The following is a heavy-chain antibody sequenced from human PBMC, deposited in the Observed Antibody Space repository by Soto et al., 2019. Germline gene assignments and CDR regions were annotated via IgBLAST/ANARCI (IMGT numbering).Heavy chain of an antibody. Sequence: GASVKVSCKASGYTFTSYNINWVRLASGQGLEWMGWMNPNSGNTGYAQRFQGRVTMTRNTSISTAYMELNSLRSEDTAVYYCARNPPSSGFFAYWGQGTLVTVS. J-gene: IGHJ4*02. CDR1: GYTFTSYN. D-gene: IGHD3-3*01. V-gene: IGHV1-8*01. CDR3: ARNPPSSGFFAY. CDR2: MNPNSGNT.